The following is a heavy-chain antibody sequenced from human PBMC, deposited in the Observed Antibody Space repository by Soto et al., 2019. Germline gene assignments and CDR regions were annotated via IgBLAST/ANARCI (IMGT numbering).Heavy chain of an antibody. V-gene: IGHV3-15*01. D-gene: IGHD6-13*01. CDR3: TLLSSWYRSWFDP. Sequence: GGSLRLSCAASGFTFSSYGMHWVRQAPGKGLEWVGRIKSKTDGGTTDYAAPVKGRFTISRDDSKNTLYLQMNSLKTEDTAVYYCTLLSSWYRSWFDPWGQGTLVTVSS. CDR1: GFTFSSYG. J-gene: IGHJ5*02. CDR2: IKSKTDGGTT.